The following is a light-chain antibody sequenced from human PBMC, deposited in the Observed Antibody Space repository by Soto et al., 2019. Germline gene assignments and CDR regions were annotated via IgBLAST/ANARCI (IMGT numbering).Light chain of an antibody. J-gene: IGLJ1*01. CDR1: SSDVGSYNL. CDR3: CSYAGSNSYV. Sequence: QSVLTQPASVSGSPGQSITISCTGGSSDVGSYNLVSWYQQHAGEVPQLIIYEVTKRPSGVSNRFSGSKSGNTASLTISGLQNEDEADYYCCSYAGSNSYVFGTGTKVTVL. CDR2: EVT. V-gene: IGLV2-23*02.